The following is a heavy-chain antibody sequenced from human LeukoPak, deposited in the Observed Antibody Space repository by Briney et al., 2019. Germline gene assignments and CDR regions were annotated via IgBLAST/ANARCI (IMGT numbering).Heavy chain of an antibody. CDR2: IYYSGST. CDR3: ARLPRGGDYGSGSYYRNYYYYMDV. CDR1: GYSISSGYY. J-gene: IGHJ6*03. Sequence: SETLSLTCTVSGYSISSGYYWSWIRQPPGKGLEWIGYIYYSGSTNYNPSLKSRVTISVDTSKNQFSLKLSSVTAADTAVYYCARLPRGGDYGSGSYYRNYYYYMDVWGKGTTVTISS. D-gene: IGHD3-10*01. V-gene: IGHV4-61*01.